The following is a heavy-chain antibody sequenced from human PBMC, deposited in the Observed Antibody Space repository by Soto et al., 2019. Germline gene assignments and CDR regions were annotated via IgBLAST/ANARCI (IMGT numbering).Heavy chain of an antibody. Sequence: QLLESGPGLVKPSETLSLTCTVAGGSISSSSYYWGWIRQPPGKGLEWIGRIYYSGSTYYNPSLKSRVTISVDTSKNQCSLKLSSVTAADTAVYYCARRDVDTSGMDVWGQGTTVTVSS. D-gene: IGHD5-18*01. V-gene: IGHV4-39*01. J-gene: IGHJ6*02. CDR2: IYYSGST. CDR3: ARRDVDTSGMDV. CDR1: GGSISSSSYY.